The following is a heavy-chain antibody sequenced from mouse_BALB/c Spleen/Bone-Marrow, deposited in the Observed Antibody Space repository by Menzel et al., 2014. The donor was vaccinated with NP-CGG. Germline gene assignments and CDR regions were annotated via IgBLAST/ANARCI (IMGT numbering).Heavy chain of an antibody. D-gene: IGHD1-1*01. V-gene: IGHV2-9*02. CDR2: IWAGGSI. J-gene: IGHJ3*01. Sequence: VKLVESGPGLVAPSQSLSITCTVSGFSLTSYGVHWVRQPPGKGLEWLGVIWAGGSIIYNSALMSRLSISKDNSKSQVFLKMNSLQTDDTAMYYCASSYYGSSQFAYWGQGTLVTVSA. CDR1: GFSLTSYG. CDR3: ASSYYGSSQFAY.